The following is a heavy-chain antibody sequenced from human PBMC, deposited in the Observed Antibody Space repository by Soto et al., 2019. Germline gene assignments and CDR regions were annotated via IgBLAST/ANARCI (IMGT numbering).Heavy chain of an antibody. D-gene: IGHD1-26*01. CDR1: AGFTFSDFG. Sequence: QVELVESGGGVVQPGGSLRLSCAASAGFTFSDFGFHWVRQAPGKGLEWVAVIWYDGSHKYYAESVKGRFTISRENSNKTVYLQMNNLRGEATAVYYCARDKLGSGYWYFHLWGRGSLVSVSA. CDR2: IWYDGSHK. V-gene: IGHV3-33*01. CDR3: ARDKLGSGYWYFHL. J-gene: IGHJ2*01.